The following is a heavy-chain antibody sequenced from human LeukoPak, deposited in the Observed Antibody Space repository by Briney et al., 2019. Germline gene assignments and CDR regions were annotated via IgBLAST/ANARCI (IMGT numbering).Heavy chain of an antibody. J-gene: IGHJ3*01. CDR1: RFTFSGYA. D-gene: IGHD2-8*02. CDR3: ARAPRSARYCTSVDCRREVLDL. Sequence: PGGSLRLSCAASRFTFSGYAMHWVRQAPGKGLEWVAVISNDGNNKNYADSVKGRFTISRDNSKNTLYLQMDSPRDEDTAVFYCARAPRSARYCTSVDCRREVLDLWGQGTMVIVSA. V-gene: IGHV3-30-3*01. CDR2: ISNDGNNK.